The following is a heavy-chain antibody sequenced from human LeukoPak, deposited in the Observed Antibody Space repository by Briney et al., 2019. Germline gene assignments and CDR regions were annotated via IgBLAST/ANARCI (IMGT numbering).Heavy chain of an antibody. J-gene: IGHJ4*02. V-gene: IGHV1-2*02. D-gene: IGHD2-8*02. Sequence: VASVKVSCKASGYTFTGYYMHWVRQAPGQGLEWMGWINPNSGGTNYAQKFQGRVTMTRDTSISTAYMELSRLRSDDTAVYYCARVALGGVYFDYWGQGTLVTVSS. CDR1: GYTFTGYY. CDR2: INPNSGGT. CDR3: ARVALGGVYFDY.